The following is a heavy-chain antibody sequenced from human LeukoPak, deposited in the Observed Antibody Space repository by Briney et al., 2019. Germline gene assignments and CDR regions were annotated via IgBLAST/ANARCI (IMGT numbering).Heavy chain of an antibody. CDR2: IYYSGST. CDR3: ARSIVGATTHDY. V-gene: IGHV4-39*07. CDR1: GGSISSSSYY. J-gene: IGHJ4*02. Sequence: PSETLSLTCSVSGGSISSSSYYWGWIRQPPGKGLEWIGSIYYSGSTYYNPSLKSRVAISVDTSKNQFSLKLSSVTAADTAVYYCARSIVGATTHDYWGQGTLVTVSS. D-gene: IGHD1-26*01.